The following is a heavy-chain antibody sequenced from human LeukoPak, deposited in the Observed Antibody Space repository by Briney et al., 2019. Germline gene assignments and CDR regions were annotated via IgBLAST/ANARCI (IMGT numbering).Heavy chain of an antibody. D-gene: IGHD3-22*01. J-gene: IGHJ4*02. V-gene: IGHV4-4*02. CDR1: GGSISSSNW. CDR2: IYHSGST. CDR3: ARERYYYDSSGYYCLDY. Sequence: SETLSLTCAVSGGSISSSNWWSWVRQPPGKGLEWIGEIYHSGSTNYNPSLKSRVTISVDKSKNQFSLKLSSVTAADTAVYYCARERYYYDSSGYYCLDYWGQGTLVTVSS.